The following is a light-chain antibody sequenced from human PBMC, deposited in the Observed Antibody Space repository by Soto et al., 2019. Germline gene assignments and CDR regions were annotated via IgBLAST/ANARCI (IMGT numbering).Light chain of an antibody. CDR2: GIS. J-gene: IGLJ2*01. CDR1: SSNIGAGYD. Sequence: QSVLTQPPSVSGAPGQRVTISCTGSSSNIGAGYDVHGYQQLPGTAPKLLIFGISNRPSGVPDRFSGSKSGTSASLAITGLQAEDEADYYCQSYDSSLSVVFGGGTKLTVL. V-gene: IGLV1-40*01. CDR3: QSYDSSLSVV.